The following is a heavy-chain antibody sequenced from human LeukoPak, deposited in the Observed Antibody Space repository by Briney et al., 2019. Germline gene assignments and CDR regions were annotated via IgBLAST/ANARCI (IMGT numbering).Heavy chain of an antibody. D-gene: IGHD2/OR15-2a*01. J-gene: IGHJ5*01. CDR1: GGSIGGYY. Sequence: PSETLSLTCTVSGGSIGGYYWSWIRQPAGKGPEWMGRINTSGTTRYDPSLKSRVTMSVDTSKNQFSLKLTSVTAADTAVYYCARGLSASYDFNWFDSWGQGTLVTVSS. CDR2: INTSGTT. CDR3: ARGLSASYDFNWFDS. V-gene: IGHV4-4*07.